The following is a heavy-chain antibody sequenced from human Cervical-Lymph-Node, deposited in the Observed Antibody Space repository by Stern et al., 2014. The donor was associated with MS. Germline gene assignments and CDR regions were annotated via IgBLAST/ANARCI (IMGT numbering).Heavy chain of an antibody. CDR1: GFSFSNAW. Sequence: EDQLVESGGGLVKPGGSLRLSCATSGFSFSNAWMSWVRQAPGKGLEWVGRIKSNTDGGTTDYAAPVKGRITMSRDDSKDTLYLQMNSLKTEDTAVYYCATDLVVITTNFDYWGQGTLVTVSS. CDR3: ATDLVVITTNFDY. V-gene: IGHV3-15*01. J-gene: IGHJ4*02. CDR2: IKSNTDGGTT. D-gene: IGHD3-22*01.